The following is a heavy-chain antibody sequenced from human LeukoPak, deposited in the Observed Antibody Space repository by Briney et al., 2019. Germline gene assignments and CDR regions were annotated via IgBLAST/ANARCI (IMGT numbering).Heavy chain of an antibody. CDR2: INPNSGGT. CDR3: ARGGKNYYDSSGYYSLFDY. Sequence: GASVKVSCKASGYTFTGYYIHWVRQAPGQGLEWMGRINPNSGGTNYAQKFQGRVTMTRDTSISTAYMELSRLRSDDTAVYYCARGGKNYYDSSGYYSLFDYWGQGTLVTVCS. CDR1: GYTFTGYY. D-gene: IGHD3-22*01. V-gene: IGHV1-2*06. J-gene: IGHJ4*02.